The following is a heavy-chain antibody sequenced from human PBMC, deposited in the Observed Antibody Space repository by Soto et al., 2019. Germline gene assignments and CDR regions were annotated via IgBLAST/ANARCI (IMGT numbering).Heavy chain of an antibody. CDR2: ILYDGSKK. V-gene: IGHV3-30*18. J-gene: IGHJ4*02. Sequence: GGSLRLSCVASGFTFCSYGMHWVRQAPCKGLEWVAVILYDGSKKYYADSMKGRFTIFRDNSKNTLYLQMNSLRAEDSALYYCAKDRGALRWSEEHYYFDYWGQGSLVTVSS. CDR1: GFTFCSYG. D-gene: IGHD2-15*01. CDR3: AKDRGALRWSEEHYYFDY.